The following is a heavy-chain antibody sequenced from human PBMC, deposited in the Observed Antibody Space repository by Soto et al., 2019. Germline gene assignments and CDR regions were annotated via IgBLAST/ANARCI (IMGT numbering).Heavy chain of an antibody. J-gene: IGHJ5*02. CDR3: ARDFVTIFENWFDP. D-gene: IGHD3-3*01. Sequence: GGSLRLSCAASGFTFSSYSMNWVRQAPGKGLEWVSYISSSSSTIYYADSVKGRFTISRDNAKNSLYLQMNSLRAEDTAVYYCARDFVTIFENWFDPWGQGTLVTVSS. V-gene: IGHV3-48*01. CDR2: ISSSSSTI. CDR1: GFTFSSYS.